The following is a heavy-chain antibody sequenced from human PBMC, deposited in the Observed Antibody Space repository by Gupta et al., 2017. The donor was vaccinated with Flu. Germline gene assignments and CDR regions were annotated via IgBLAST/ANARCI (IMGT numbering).Heavy chain of an antibody. CDR2: IIPIFGTA. CDR1: GGTFSSYA. Sequence: QVQLVQSGAEVKKPGSSVKVSCKASGGTFSSYAISWVRQAPGQGLEWMGGIIPIFGTANYAQKFQGRVTITADESTSTAYMELSSLRSEDTAVYYCARGDFAITGTTFRGFYYFDYWGQGTLVTVSS. D-gene: IGHD1-7*01. CDR3: ARGDFAITGTTFRGFYYFDY. J-gene: IGHJ4*02. V-gene: IGHV1-69*01.